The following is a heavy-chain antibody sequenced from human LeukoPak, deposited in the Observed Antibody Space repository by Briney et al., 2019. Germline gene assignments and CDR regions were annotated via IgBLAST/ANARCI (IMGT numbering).Heavy chain of an antibody. CDR3: ARVGSSSWYSRFDP. J-gene: IGHJ5*02. CDR2: VNPNSGNT. V-gene: IGHV1-8*01. D-gene: IGHD6-13*01. CDR1: GYTFTSYD. Sequence: TSVKVSCKASGYTFTSYDINWVRQATGQGLEWMGWVNPNSGNTGYAQKFQGRVTMTRNTSISTAYMELSSLRSEDTAVYYSARVGSSSWYSRFDPWGQGTLVTVSP.